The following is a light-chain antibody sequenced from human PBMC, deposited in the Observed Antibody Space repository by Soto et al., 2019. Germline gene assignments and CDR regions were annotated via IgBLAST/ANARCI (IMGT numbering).Light chain of an antibody. CDR3: CSFAGSNPFPYV. CDR1: ISDVGSHNL. Sequence: QSALTQPDSVSGSPGQSITISCTGTISDVGSHNLVSWYQQHPDKAPKLIIYEVNERPSGVSSRFSGSKSGNTASLTVSGLQPDDEADYHCCSFAGSNPFPYVFGTSPKVTVL. V-gene: IGLV2-23*02. J-gene: IGLJ1*01. CDR2: EVN.